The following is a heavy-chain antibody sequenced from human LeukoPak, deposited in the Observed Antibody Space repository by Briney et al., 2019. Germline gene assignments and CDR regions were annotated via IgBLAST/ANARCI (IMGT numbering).Heavy chain of an antibody. D-gene: IGHD3-10*01. CDR2: INQVASEK. CDR3: VRDGGYYGPDS. CDR1: GFTISFYW. J-gene: IGHJ5*01. V-gene: IGHV3-7*04. Sequence: GGSLRLSCAASGFTISFYWMSWVRQAPGKGLEWVANINQVASEKNYVDSVKGRFTISRDNAKNSLYLQMNSVRAEETAMYYCVRDGGYYGPDSWGQGALVSVSS.